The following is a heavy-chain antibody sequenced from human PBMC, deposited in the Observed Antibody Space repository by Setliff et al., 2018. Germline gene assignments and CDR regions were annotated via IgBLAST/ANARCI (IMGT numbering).Heavy chain of an antibody. CDR2: IRNKDNSYTT. V-gene: IGHV3-72*01. CDR3: TTGSVCVGDCYSGRLNY. Sequence: GGSLRLSCAASGFTFSAHYMDWLRQAPGKGLGWVGRIRNKDNSYTTEYAASVKGRFTISRDDSKNSLYRQMNGLKAEDRAVYYCTTGSVCVGDCYSGRLNYWGQGTLVTVSS. D-gene: IGHD2-21*02. CDR1: GFTFSAHY. J-gene: IGHJ4*02.